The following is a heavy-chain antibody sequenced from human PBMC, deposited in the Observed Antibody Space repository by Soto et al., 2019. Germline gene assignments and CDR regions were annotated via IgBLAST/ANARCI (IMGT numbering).Heavy chain of an antibody. D-gene: IGHD2-2*01. CDR3: ARVRCGSTSCHRLDY. CDR1: GGSISSSGYY. CDR2: IYYSGNT. J-gene: IGHJ4*02. V-gene: IGHV4-31*03. Sequence: QVQLQESGPGLVKPSQTLSLTCTVSGGSISSSGYYWSWIRQHPGKGLEWIGYIYYSGNTHYNPALRSRVIMSLIPSKNQFALKLNSVSAADTAVYYCARVRCGSTSCHRLDYWGQGTLVTVSS.